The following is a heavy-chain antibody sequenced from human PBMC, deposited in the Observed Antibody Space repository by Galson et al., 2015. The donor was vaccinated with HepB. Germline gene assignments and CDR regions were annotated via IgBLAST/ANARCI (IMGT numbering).Heavy chain of an antibody. CDR3: ARVDSSGYYYTEFEV. Sequence: SVKVSCKASGYTFTSYGISWVRQAPGQGLEWMGWISAYNGNTNYAQKLQGRVTMTTDTSTSTAYMELRSLRSDDTAVYYCARVDSSGYYYTEFEVWGQGTLVTVSS. CDR2: ISAYNGNT. V-gene: IGHV1-18*01. CDR1: GYTFTSYG. J-gene: IGHJ4*02. D-gene: IGHD3-22*01.